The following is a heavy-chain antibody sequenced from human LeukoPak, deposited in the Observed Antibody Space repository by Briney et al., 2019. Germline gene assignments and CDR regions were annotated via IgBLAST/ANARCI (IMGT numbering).Heavy chain of an antibody. CDR1: DGSITNYY. CDR2: IYYSGST. D-gene: IGHD1-1*01. J-gene: IGHJ3*02. Sequence: SETLSLTCTVSDGSITNYYWSWIRQPPEKGLEWIGDIYYSGSTNYNPSFKSRVTISVDTSKNQFSLKLSSVTAADTAVYYCARDVIMEDAFDIWGQGTMVTVSS. CDR3: ARDVIMEDAFDI. V-gene: IGHV4-59*01.